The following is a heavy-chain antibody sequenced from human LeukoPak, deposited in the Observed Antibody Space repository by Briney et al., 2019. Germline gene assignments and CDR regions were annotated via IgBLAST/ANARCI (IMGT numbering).Heavy chain of an antibody. CDR1: GGSFSGYY. V-gene: IGHV4-34*01. Sequence: PSETLSLTCAVYGGSFSGYYWSWIRQPPRKGLEWIGEINHSGSTNYNPSLKSRVTISVDTSKNQFSLKLSSVTAADTAVYYCARDPYSSSYYRAFDIWGQGTMVTVSS. CDR3: ARDPYSSSYYRAFDI. CDR2: INHSGST. D-gene: IGHD6-13*01. J-gene: IGHJ3*02.